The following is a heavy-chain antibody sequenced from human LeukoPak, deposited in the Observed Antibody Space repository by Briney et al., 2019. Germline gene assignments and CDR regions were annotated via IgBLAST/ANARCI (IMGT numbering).Heavy chain of an antibody. CDR1: GFTFSSYG. CDR2: ISYDGSNK. D-gene: IGHD2-2*01. V-gene: IGHV3-30*18. J-gene: IGHJ6*02. CDR3: AKNIVPAARMDYGMDV. Sequence: PGGSLRLSCAASGFTFSSYGMHWVRQAPGKGLEWVAVISYDGSNKYYADSVKGRFTISRDNSKNTLYLQMNSLRAEDTAVYYCAKNIVPAARMDYGMDVWGQGTTVTVSS.